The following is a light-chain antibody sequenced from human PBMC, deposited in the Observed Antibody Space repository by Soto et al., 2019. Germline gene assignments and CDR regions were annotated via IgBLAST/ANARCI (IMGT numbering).Light chain of an antibody. CDR1: SSDVGGYNY. V-gene: IGLV2-11*01. CDR2: DVS. J-gene: IGLJ3*02. CDR3: CSYAGSYTFEGV. Sequence: QSALTQPRSVSGSPGQSVTISCTGTSSDVGGYNYVSWYQQHPGKAPKLMIYDVSKRPSGVPDRFSGSKSGNTASLTISGLQAEDEADYYCCSYAGSYTFEGVFGGGTKSPS.